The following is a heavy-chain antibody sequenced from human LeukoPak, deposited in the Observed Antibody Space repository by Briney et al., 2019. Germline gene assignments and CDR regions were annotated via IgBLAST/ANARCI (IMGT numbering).Heavy chain of an antibody. D-gene: IGHD3-10*01. J-gene: IGHJ4*02. CDR2: IYYSGST. CDR3: ARRESYYRHSDY. V-gene: IGHV4-61*01. Sequence: SETLSLTCTVSGGSVSSGSYYWSWIRQPPGKGLEWIGYIYYSGSTNYNPSLKGRVTISVDTSKNQFSLKLSSVTAADTAVYYCARRESYYRHSDYWGQGTLVTVSS. CDR1: GGSVSSGSYY.